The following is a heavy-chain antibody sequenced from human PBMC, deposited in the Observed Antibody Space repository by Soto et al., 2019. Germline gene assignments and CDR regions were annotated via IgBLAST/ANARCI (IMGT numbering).Heavy chain of an antibody. CDR2: ISAYNGNT. Sequence: QVQLVQSGAEVKKPGASVKVSCKASGYTFTSYGISWVRQAPGQGLEWMGWISAYNGNTNYAQKLQGRVTMTTDTSMSTAYMELRSLRSDDTAVYYCARALFYFDWLLYTTNYYYGMDVWGQGTTVTVSS. CDR1: GYTFTSYG. J-gene: IGHJ6*02. V-gene: IGHV1-18*01. D-gene: IGHD3-9*01. CDR3: ARALFYFDWLLYTTNYYYGMDV.